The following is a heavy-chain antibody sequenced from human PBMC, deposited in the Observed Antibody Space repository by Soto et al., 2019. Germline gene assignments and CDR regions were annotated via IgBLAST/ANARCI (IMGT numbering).Heavy chain of an antibody. J-gene: IGHJ4*02. CDR1: GGSISSSNW. CDR2: IYHSGST. CDR3: ARAGIAAAGIDY. V-gene: IGHV4-4*02. D-gene: IGHD6-13*01. Sequence: PSETLSLTCTVSGGSISSSNWWSWVRQPPGKGLEWIGEIYHSGSTNYNPSLKSRVTISVDKSKNQFSLKLSSVTAADTAVYYCARAGIAAAGIDYWGQGTLVTVSS.